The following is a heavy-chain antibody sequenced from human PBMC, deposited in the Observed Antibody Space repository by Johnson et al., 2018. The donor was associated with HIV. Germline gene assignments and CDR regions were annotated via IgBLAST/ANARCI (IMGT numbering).Heavy chain of an antibody. Sequence: QVQLVESGGGVVQPGRSLRLSCAASGFTFSSYGMHWVRQAPGKGLEWVAVISYDGSNKYYADSVKGRFTISRDNSKNTLYLQMNSLRAEDTALYYCAKAGARWLQFDAFDIWGQGTMVTVSS. D-gene: IGHD5-24*01. CDR1: GFTFSSYG. CDR2: ISYDGSNK. CDR3: AKAGARWLQFDAFDI. J-gene: IGHJ3*02. V-gene: IGHV3-30*18.